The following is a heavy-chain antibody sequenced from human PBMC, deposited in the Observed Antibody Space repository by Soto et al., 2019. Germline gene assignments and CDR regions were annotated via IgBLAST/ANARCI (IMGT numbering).Heavy chain of an antibody. CDR3: AKLLWPNSHYGMDV. D-gene: IGHD3-10*01. Sequence: GGSLRLSCVASGFTLSDYVMRWVRQAPGKGLEWVSSVIAGSGGTFYADSVKGRFTISRDNSKNTLYLQMNSLRAEDTAVYYCAKLLWPNSHYGMDVWGQGTTVTVSS. V-gene: IGHV3-23*01. CDR1: GFTLSDYV. CDR2: VIAGSGGT. J-gene: IGHJ6*02.